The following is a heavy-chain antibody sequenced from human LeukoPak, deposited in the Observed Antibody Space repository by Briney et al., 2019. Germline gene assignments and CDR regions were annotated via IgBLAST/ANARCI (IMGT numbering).Heavy chain of an antibody. CDR2: IIPIFGTA. D-gene: IGHD1-7*01. CDR3: ARADNWNYGGDWFGP. V-gene: IGHV1-69*06. J-gene: IGHJ5*02. CDR1: GGTFSSYA. Sequence: SVKVSCKASGGTFSSYAISWVRQAPGQGLEWMGRIIPIFGTANYAQKFQGRVTITADKSTSTAYMELSSLRSEDTAVYYCARADNWNYGGDWFGPWGQGTLVTVSS.